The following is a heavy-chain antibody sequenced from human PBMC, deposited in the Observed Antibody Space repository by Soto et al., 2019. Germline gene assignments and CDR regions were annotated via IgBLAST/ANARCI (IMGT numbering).Heavy chain of an antibody. CDR3: AKVGSSRSHDYEDFDY. CDR2: ISGSGGST. Sequence: GGSLRLSCAASGFTFSSYAMSWVRQAPGKGLEWVSAISGSGGSTYYADSVKGRFTISRDNSKNTLYLQMNSLRAEDTAVYYCAKVGSSRSHDYEDFDYWGQGTLVTVSS. J-gene: IGHJ4*02. D-gene: IGHD4-17*01. CDR1: GFTFSSYA. V-gene: IGHV3-23*01.